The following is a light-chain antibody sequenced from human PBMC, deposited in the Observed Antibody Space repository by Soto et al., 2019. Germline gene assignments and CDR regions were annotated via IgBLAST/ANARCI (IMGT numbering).Light chain of an antibody. J-gene: IGKJ1*01. Sequence: DIQMTQSPSSLSASVGDRVTITCRASQSISNYVNWYQQKPGKAPKFLIYAASSLQSGVPSRFSGSGSGTDFTLTISSLQPEDFATYYCQHSYSTPRTFGQGTKVEIK. CDR1: QSISNY. V-gene: IGKV1-39*01. CDR3: QHSYSTPRT. CDR2: AAS.